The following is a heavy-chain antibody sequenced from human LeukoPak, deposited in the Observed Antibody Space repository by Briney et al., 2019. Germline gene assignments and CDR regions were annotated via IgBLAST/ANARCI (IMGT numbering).Heavy chain of an antibody. CDR1: GFNFSTYW. Sequence: GSLRLSRAASGFNFSTYWMDWVRQAPGKGLVWVSRSRNYADSVKGRFTISRDNAKNTLYLQMNSLRAEDTAVYYCASASSHRIAAGGDYWGQGTLVTVSS. J-gene: IGHJ4*02. D-gene: IGHD6-13*01. CDR3: ASASSHRIAAGGDY. V-gene: IGHV3-74*01. CDR2: SR.